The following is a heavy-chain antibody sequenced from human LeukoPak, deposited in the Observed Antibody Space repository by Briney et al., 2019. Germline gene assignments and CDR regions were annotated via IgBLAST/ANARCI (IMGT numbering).Heavy chain of an antibody. D-gene: IGHD6-19*01. J-gene: IGHJ6*02. CDR1: GGSFSGYY. CDR3: ARGLPHSGWRPGMDV. Sequence: KPSETLSLTCAVYGGSFSGYYWSWIRQPPGKGLEWIGEINHSGSTNYNPSLKSRVTISVDTSKNQFSLKLSSVTAADTAVYYCARGLPHSGWRPGMDVWGQGTTVTVSS. CDR2: INHSGST. V-gene: IGHV4-34*01.